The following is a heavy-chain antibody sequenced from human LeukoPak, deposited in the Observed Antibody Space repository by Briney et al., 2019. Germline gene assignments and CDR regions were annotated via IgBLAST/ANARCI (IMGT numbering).Heavy chain of an antibody. D-gene: IGHD2-8*02. V-gene: IGHV3-23*01. Sequence: GGSLRLSCAASGFTFSSYAMSWVRQAPGKGMEWVSGISGSGSNTYYADSVKGRFTISRDTSKNTLYLQMNSLRAEDTAVYFCAKSGVGGVKYCFDYWGQGTLVTVSS. J-gene: IGHJ4*02. CDR1: GFTFSSYA. CDR3: AKSGVGGVKYCFDY. CDR2: ISGSGSNT.